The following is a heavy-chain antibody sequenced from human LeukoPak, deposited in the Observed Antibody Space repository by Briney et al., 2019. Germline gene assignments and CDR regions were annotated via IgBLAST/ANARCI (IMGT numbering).Heavy chain of an antibody. CDR2: ISGSGGST. D-gene: IGHD4-11*01. CDR3: AKGLGKATVTPLGY. CDR1: GFTFSSYA. Sequence: QPGGSLRLSCAASGFTFSSYAMSWVRQAPGKGLEWVSGISGSGGSTYYADSVKGRFTISRDNSKNTLYLQMDSLRAEDTAVYYCAKGLGKATVTPLGYWGQGTLVTVSS. V-gene: IGHV3-23*01. J-gene: IGHJ4*02.